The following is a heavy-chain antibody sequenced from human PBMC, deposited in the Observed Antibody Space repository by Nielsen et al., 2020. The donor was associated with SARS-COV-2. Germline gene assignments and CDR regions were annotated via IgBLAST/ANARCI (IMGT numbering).Heavy chain of an antibody. CDR3: ARGPLAKAPTSRYYDSSGYQDFDY. V-gene: IGHV3-13*01. CDR2: IGTAGDT. CDR1: GFTFSSYD. D-gene: IGHD3-22*01. J-gene: IGHJ4*02. Sequence: GGSLRLSCAASGFTFSSYDMHWVRQAPGKGLEWVSAIGTAGDTYYPGSVKGRFTISRENAKNSLYLQMNSLRAGDTAVYYCARGPLAKAPTSRYYDSSGYQDFDYWGQGTLVTVSS.